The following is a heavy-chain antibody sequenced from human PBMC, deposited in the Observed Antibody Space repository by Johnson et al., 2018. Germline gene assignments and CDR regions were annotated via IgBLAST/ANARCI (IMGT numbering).Heavy chain of an antibody. CDR2: IYTTGST. CDR3: EVRGYTGTWGAFDI. CDR1: GGSISSGTYY. V-gene: IGHV4-61*02. J-gene: IGHJ3*02. D-gene: IGHD5-12*01. Sequence: QVQLQESGPGLVKPSQTLSLTCTVSGGSISSGTYYWAWIRQPAGKGLEWIGRIYTTGSTEYNPSVKSRVTISKDTSKNQYSLRLSSVTAADTAVCYCEVRGYTGTWGAFDIWGQGTKVTVSS.